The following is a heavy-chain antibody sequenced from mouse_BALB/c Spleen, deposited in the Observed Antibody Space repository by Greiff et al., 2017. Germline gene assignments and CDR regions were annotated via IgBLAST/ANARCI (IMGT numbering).Heavy chain of an antibody. Sequence: VQLVESGPGLVAPSQSLSITCTVSGFSLTSYGVHWVRQPPGKGLEWLGVIWAGGSTNYNSALMSRLSISKDNSKSQVFLKMNSLQTDDTAMYYCASLNYYGSSPYAMDYWGQGTSVTVSS. CDR3: ASLNYYGSSPYAMDY. V-gene: IGHV2-9*02. J-gene: IGHJ4*01. CDR2: IWAGGST. D-gene: IGHD1-1*01. CDR1: GFSLTSYG.